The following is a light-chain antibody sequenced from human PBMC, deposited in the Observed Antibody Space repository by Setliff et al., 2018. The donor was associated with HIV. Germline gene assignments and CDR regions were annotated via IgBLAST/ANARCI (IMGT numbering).Light chain of an antibody. CDR2: EVS. J-gene: IGLJ3*02. V-gene: IGLV2-14*01. CDR1: SSDVGGYNF. CDR3: SSYTARSTTL. Sequence: QSALAQPASVSGSPGQSITLSCTGTSSDVGGYNFVSWYQQHPGKAPKLMVYEVSNRPSGVSNRFSGSKSGNTASLTISGLQAEDEADYYCSSYTARSTTLLGGGTKVTVL.